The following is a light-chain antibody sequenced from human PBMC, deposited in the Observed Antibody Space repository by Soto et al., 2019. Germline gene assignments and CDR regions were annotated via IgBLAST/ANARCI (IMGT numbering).Light chain of an antibody. Sequence: MTQCAAALSVSPCERATLACRASQSVXSYLGWYKKQPGQAPRLLIXRASTRANVISDRFSGSGSGAEFTLTISSLQSEDFAGHYCEQRNTCPPITSGQGTRLE. V-gene: IGKV3-15*01. CDR2: RAS. J-gene: IGKJ5*01. CDR3: EQRNTCPPIT. CDR1: QSVXSY.